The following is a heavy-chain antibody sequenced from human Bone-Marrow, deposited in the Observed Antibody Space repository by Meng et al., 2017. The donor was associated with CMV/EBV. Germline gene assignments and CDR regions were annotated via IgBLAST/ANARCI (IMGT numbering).Heavy chain of an antibody. J-gene: IGHJ6*02. CDR3: ARNVKYYDFWSGYYTYYYGMDV. CDR1: GYTFTSYD. D-gene: IGHD3-3*01. CDR2: MNPNSGNT. V-gene: IGHV1-8*01. Sequence: ASVKVSCKASGYTFTSYDINWVRQATGQGLEWMGWMNPNSGNTGYAQKFQGRVTMTRNTSISTAYMELSSLRSEDTAVCYCARNVKYYDFWSGYYTYYYGMDVWAKGPRSPSP.